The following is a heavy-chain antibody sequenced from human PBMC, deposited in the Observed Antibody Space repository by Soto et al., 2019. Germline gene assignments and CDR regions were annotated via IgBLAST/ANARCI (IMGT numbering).Heavy chain of an antibody. CDR3: TTQGYDSSGYYRGY. CDR2: IKSKTDGGTT. Sequence: EVPLVESGGGLVKPGGSLRLSCAASGFTFSNAWMNWVRQAPGKGLEWVGRIKSKTDGGTTDYAAPVKGRFTISRXHXXNTLYLQMNSLKTEDTAVYYCTTQGYDSSGYYRGYWGQGTLVTVSS. J-gene: IGHJ4*02. V-gene: IGHV3-15*07. D-gene: IGHD3-22*01. CDR1: GFTFSNAW.